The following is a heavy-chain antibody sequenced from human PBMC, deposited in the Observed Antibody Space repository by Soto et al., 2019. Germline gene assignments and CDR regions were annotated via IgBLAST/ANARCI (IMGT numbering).Heavy chain of an antibody. CDR1: GFTLRNYY. CDR3: ARDQLYYNDISGRPLNAFDV. V-gene: IGHV3-48*01. J-gene: IGHJ3*01. D-gene: IGHD3-22*01. Sequence: GGSLRLSCAATGFTLRNYYMNWVRRAPGKGLEWVSYIGIGSSTKYYADSVKGRFAISRDNAKNSLYLQMNSLRAEDTPVYYCARDQLYYNDISGRPLNAFDVWGQGTMVTVSS. CDR2: IGIGSSTK.